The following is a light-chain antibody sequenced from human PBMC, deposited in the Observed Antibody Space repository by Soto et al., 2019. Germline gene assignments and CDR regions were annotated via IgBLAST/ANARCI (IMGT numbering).Light chain of an antibody. CDR1: QGISNF. CDR2: AAS. J-gene: IGKJ5*01. Sequence: DLPMTQSPSSLSASVGDRVTITCRASQGISNFLAWYQQKPGKVPKLLISAASILQSGVPFRFSGSGSGTDFTLTITSLQPEDVATYYCQKYSSVITFGQGTRLEMK. V-gene: IGKV1-27*01. CDR3: QKYSSVIT.